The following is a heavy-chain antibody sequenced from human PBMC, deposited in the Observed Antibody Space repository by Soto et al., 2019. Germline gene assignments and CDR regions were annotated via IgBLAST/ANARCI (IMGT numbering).Heavy chain of an antibody. J-gene: IGHJ3*02. CDR3: ARSPRQLAYAFDI. V-gene: IGHV1-2*04. CDR1: GYTFTGYY. D-gene: IGHD6-6*01. Sequence: ASVKVSCKASGYTFTGYYMHWVRQAPGQGLEWMGWINPNSGGTNYAQKFQGWVTMTRDTSISTAYMELSRLRSDDTAVYYCARSPRQLAYAFDIWGQGTMVTVSS. CDR2: INPNSGGT.